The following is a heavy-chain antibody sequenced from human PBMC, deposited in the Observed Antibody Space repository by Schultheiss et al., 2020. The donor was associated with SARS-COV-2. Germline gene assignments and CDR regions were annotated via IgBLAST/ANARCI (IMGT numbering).Heavy chain of an antibody. J-gene: IGHJ4*02. CDR3: ARDISLNYYDSSGYYPLYYFDY. CDR2: ISGSGGST. CDR1: GFSFSDAL. Sequence: GESLKISCAASGFSFSDALMSWVRQAPGKGLEWVSAISGSGGSTYYADSVKGRFTISRDNAKNSLYLQMNSLRAEDTAVYYCARDISLNYYDSSGYYPLYYFDYWGQGTLVTVSS. V-gene: IGHV3-11*04. D-gene: IGHD3-22*01.